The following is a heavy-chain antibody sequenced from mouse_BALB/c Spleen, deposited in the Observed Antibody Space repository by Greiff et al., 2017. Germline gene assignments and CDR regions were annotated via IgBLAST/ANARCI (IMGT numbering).Heavy chain of an antibody. V-gene: IGHV1-7*01. J-gene: IGHJ3*01. D-gene: IGHD1-2*01. CDR2: INPSTGYT. CDR3: ARRFITTEEFAY. CDR1: GYTFTSYW. Sequence: VQLQQSGADLAKPGASVKMSCKASGYTFTSYWMHWVKQRPGQGLEWIGYINPSTGYTEYNQKFKDKATLTADKSSSTAYMQLSSLTSEDSAVYYCARRFITTEEFAYWGQGTLVTVSA.